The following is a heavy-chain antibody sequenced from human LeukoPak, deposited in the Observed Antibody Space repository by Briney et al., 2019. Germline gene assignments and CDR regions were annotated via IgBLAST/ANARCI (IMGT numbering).Heavy chain of an antibody. CDR3: ARDLSVNAFDI. CDR1: GASVRSDH. J-gene: IGHJ3*02. Sequence: PSETLTLTCTVSGASVRSDHWNWIRQPPGKGLEWIAYMHGSGSPNYNPSLASRLTLSVDATENLLSLKLTSVTAADTAVYFRARDLSVNAFDIWGQGTLVTVSS. V-gene: IGHV4-59*02. CDR2: MHGSGSP. D-gene: IGHD2/OR15-2a*01.